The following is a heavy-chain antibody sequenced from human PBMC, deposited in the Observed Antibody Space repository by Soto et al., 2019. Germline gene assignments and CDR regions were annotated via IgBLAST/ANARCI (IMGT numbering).Heavy chain of an antibody. J-gene: IGHJ6*02. V-gene: IGHV1-18*01. D-gene: IGHD3-10*01. Sequence: QVQLVQSGAEVKKPGASVKVSCKASGYTFTSYGISWVRHAPGQGLEWMGWISAYNGNTNYAQKLQGRVTMTTDTSTSTAYMELRSLRSDDTAVYYCARLVVRGVTTPYYGMDVWGQGTTVTVSS. CDR2: ISAYNGNT. CDR1: GYTFTSYG. CDR3: ARLVVRGVTTPYYGMDV.